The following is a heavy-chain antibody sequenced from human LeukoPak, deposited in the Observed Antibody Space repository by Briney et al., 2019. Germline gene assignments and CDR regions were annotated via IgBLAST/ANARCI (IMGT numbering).Heavy chain of an antibody. V-gene: IGHV3-7*01. CDR1: GFTFSNYW. Sequence: GGSLRLSCAASGFTFSNYWMTWVRQAPGKGLEWVANIKQDGSVKSYEDSVKGRFTIARDNAKNSLYLQMNSLRAEDTAVYYCARDRYCSGGSCSVDPWGQGTLVTVSS. D-gene: IGHD2-15*01. J-gene: IGHJ5*02. CDR3: ARDRYCSGGSCSVDP. CDR2: IKQDGSVK.